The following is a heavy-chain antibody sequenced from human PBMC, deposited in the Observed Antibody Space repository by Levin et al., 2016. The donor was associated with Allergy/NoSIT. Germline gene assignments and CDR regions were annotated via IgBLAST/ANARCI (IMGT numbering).Heavy chain of an antibody. Sequence: VRQMPGKGLEWVANIKQDGSEKYYVDSVKGRFTISRDNAKNSLYLQMNSLRAEDTAVYYCARDPPNNFAEYWGQGTLVTVSS. J-gene: IGHJ4*02. CDR3: ARDPPNNFAEY. V-gene: IGHV3-7*04. CDR2: IKQDGSEK. D-gene: IGHD1-20*01.